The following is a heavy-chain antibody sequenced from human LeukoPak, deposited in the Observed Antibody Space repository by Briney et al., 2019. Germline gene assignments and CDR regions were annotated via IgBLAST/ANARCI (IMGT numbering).Heavy chain of an antibody. V-gene: IGHV3-53*01. J-gene: IGHJ4*02. D-gene: IGHD4-17*01. CDR3: ARDLKKFDYGDYEGVIA. CDR1: GFTVSSNY. CDR2: IYSGGST. Sequence: GGSLRLSCAASGFTVSSNYMSWVRQAPGKGLEWVSVIYSGGSTYYADSVKGRFTISRDNSKNTLYLQRNSLRAEDTAVYYCARDLKKFDYGDYEGVIAWGQGTLVTVSS.